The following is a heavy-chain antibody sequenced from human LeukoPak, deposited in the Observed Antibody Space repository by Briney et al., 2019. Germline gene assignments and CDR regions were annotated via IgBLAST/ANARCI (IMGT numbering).Heavy chain of an antibody. Sequence: VAWVTVSCKASGYTFTSYALHLVRQPPGQRHEWVGGINAGNGNTKYSQKFQGRVTITRDTSASTAYMELSSLRSEDTAVYYCARVLSGYDYFGAPYYYYYGMDVWGQGTTVTVSS. CDR1: GYTFTSYA. J-gene: IGHJ6*02. CDR3: ARVLSGYDYFGAPYYYYYGMDV. D-gene: IGHD5-12*01. V-gene: IGHV1-3*01. CDR2: INAGNGNT.